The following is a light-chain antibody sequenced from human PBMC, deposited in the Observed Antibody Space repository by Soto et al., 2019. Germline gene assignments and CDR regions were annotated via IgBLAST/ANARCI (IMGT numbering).Light chain of an antibody. CDR3: SSSSSSSTLII. V-gene: IGLV2-14*01. J-gene: IGLJ1*01. CDR2: EVT. Sequence: QSVLAQPASVSGSPGQSSTMSCTGTSSDVGNYIYVSWYQQYPGKAPKLMIYEVTNRPSGVSNRFSGSKSGNTASLTISGLQAEDEADYYCSSSSSSSTLIIFGTGTKV. CDR1: SSDVGNYIY.